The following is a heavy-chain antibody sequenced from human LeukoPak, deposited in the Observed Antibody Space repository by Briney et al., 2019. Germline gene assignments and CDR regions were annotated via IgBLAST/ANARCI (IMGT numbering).Heavy chain of an antibody. CDR3: AKAGFRLGAANWFDP. CDR2: ITWDSGTT. CDR1: GFTFDDYD. J-gene: IGHJ5*02. Sequence: SGGSLRLSCAASGFTFDDYDMHWVRQPPGKGLEWVSLITWDSGTTYYADSVKGRFTISRDNSKNSLYLQMNSLRPEDTALYYCAKAGFRLGAANWFDPWGQGTLVTASS. V-gene: IGHV3-43D*03. D-gene: IGHD6-25*01.